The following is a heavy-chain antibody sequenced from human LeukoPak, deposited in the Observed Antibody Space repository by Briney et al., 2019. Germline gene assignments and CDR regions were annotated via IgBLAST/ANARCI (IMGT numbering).Heavy chain of an antibody. J-gene: IGHJ4*02. D-gene: IGHD4-17*01. CDR3: ARVYGDYVDY. V-gene: IGHV4-39*01. CDR2: IYYSGST. CDR1: GGSISSSSYY. Sequence: SETLSLTCTVSGGSISSSSYYWGWIRQPPGKGLEWIGSIYYSGSTYYNPSLKSRVTISVDTSKNQFSLKLSSVTAADTAVYYCARVYGDYVDYWGQGTLVTVSS.